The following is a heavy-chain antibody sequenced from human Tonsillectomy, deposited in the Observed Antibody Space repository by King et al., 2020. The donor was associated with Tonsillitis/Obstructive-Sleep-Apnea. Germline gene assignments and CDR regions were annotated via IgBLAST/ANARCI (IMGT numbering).Heavy chain of an antibody. Sequence: QLQESGPGLVKPSESLSLTCTVSGGSISNYFWTWIRQPPGKGLEWIGYIYYTGSTNYSPSLKSRVTISVDTSKNQFSLKLSSVTAADTAVYYCARGVATIADYYYFYVDVWGKGTTVTVSS. CDR2: IYYTGST. D-gene: IGHD5-12*01. V-gene: IGHV4-59*01. CDR3: ARGVATIADYYYFYVDV. J-gene: IGHJ6*03. CDR1: GGSISNYF.